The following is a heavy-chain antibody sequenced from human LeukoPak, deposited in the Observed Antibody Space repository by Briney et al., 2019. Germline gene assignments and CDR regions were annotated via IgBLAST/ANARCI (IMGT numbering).Heavy chain of an antibody. Sequence: PSETLSLTCTVSGGSISSYYWSWIRQPAGKGLEWIGRIYTSGSTNYNPSLKSRVTISVDKSKSQFSLKLSSVTAADTAVYYCARDVMTTRSFDYWGQGTLVTVSS. V-gene: IGHV4-4*07. CDR1: GGSISSYY. J-gene: IGHJ4*02. D-gene: IGHD3-22*01. CDR3: ARDVMTTRSFDY. CDR2: IYTSGST.